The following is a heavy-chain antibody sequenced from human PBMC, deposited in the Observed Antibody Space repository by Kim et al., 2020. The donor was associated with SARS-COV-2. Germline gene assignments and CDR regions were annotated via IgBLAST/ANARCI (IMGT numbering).Heavy chain of an antibody. CDR2: ISYDGSNE. Sequence: GGSLRLSCAVSGFNFRNYGMHWVRQAPGKGLEWVATISYDGSNEYYADSVKGRFTISRDNSKNTLYLQMSSLRAEDAAVYYCAKVRRELLLLSGDLWGRGTLVIVSS. CDR1: GFNFRNYG. V-gene: IGHV3-30*18. D-gene: IGHD1-26*01. J-gene: IGHJ4*02. CDR3: AKVRRELLLLSGDL.